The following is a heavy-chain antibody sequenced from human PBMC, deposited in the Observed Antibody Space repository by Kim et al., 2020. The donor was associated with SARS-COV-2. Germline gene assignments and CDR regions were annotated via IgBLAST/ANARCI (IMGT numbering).Heavy chain of an antibody. CDR3: ARDTRDYYGMDV. V-gene: IGHV3-33*01. J-gene: IGHJ6*02. Sequence: YAESVKGRFTISRDNSNNTLYLQMNSLRAADTAVYYCARDTRDYYGMDVWGQGTTVTVSS.